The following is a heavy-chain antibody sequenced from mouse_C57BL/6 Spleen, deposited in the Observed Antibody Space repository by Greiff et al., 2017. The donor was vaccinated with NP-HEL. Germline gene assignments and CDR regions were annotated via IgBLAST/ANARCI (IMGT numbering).Heavy chain of an antibody. CDR3: ARGMVRRDYFDY. D-gene: IGHD1-2*01. V-gene: IGHV1-54*01. J-gene: IGHJ2*01. Sequence: QVQLQQSGAELVRPGTSVKVSCKASGYAFTNYLIEWVKQRPGQGLEWIGFINPGSGGTNYNEKFKGKATLTADKSSSTAYMQLSSLTSEDSAVYYCARGMVRRDYFDYWGQGTTLTVSS. CDR1: GYAFTNYL. CDR2: INPGSGGT.